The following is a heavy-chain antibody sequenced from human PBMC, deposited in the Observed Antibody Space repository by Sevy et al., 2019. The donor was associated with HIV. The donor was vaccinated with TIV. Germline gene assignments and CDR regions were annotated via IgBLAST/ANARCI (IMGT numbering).Heavy chain of an antibody. D-gene: IGHD3-16*01. J-gene: IGHJ6*02. CDR3: AKNRPPGGSYFSRHAMDV. V-gene: IGHV3-30*18. CDR1: GFTFSTYD. Sequence: GWSLRLSCAASGFTFSTYDMHWVRQAPGKGLEWVAIISYDGSYREYADSVRGRFSMSRDNSKNTMYLQMSGLSIEDTAVYYCAKNRPPGGSYFSRHAMDVWGRGTTVTVSS. CDR2: ISYDGSYR.